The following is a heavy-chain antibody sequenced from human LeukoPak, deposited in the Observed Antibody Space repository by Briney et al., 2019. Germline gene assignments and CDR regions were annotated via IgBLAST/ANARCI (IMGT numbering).Heavy chain of an antibody. Sequence: GGSLRLSCAASGFTFSSYAMSWVRQAPGKGLEWVSGMRGSGGSTYYADSVKGRFTISRDNSKNTLFLQMNSLRAEDTAVYYCARVDTSHLRYFDSWGQGTLVTVSS. J-gene: IGHJ4*02. V-gene: IGHV3-23*01. CDR1: GFTFSSYA. CDR2: MRGSGGST. CDR3: ARVDTSHLRYFDS. D-gene: IGHD3-16*01.